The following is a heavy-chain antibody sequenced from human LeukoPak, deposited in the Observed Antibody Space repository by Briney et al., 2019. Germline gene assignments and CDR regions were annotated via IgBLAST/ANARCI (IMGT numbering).Heavy chain of an antibody. CDR2: IIPIFGTA. D-gene: IGHD5-18*01. V-gene: IGHV1-69*05. Sequence: GASVKVSCKASGGTFSSHAISWVRQAPGQGLEWMGGIIPIFGTANYAQKFQGRVTITTDESTSTAYMELSSLRSEDTAVYYCARNRGIQPGKLTLDYWGQGTLVTVSS. CDR3: ARNRGIQPGKLTLDY. CDR1: GGTFSSHA. J-gene: IGHJ4*02.